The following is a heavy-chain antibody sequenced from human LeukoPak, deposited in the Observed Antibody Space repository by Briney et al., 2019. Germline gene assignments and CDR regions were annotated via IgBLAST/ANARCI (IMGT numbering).Heavy chain of an antibody. D-gene: IGHD2-2*02. CDR1: GYTFTGYY. J-gene: IGHJ5*02. CDR3: ARVVPAAIPPNWFDP. V-gene: IGHV1-2*02. CDR2: INPNSGGT. Sequence: ASVKVSCKASGYTFTGYYMHWVRQAPGQGFEWMGWINPNSGGTNYAQKFQGRVTMTRDTSISTAYMELSRLRSDDTAVYYCARVVPAAIPPNWFDPWGQGTLVTVSS.